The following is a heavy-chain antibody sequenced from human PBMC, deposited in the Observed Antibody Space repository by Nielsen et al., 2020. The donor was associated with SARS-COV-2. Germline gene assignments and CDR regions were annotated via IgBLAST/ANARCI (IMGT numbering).Heavy chain of an antibody. CDR3: ARSVTADSRYSNGLGVDY. J-gene: IGHJ4*02. CDR2: ISYDGSNK. Sequence: PGKGLEWVAVISYDGSNKYYADSVKGRFTISRDNAKNSLYLQMNSLRAEDTAVYYCARSVTADSRYSNGLGVDYWGQGTLVTVSS. D-gene: IGHD5-18*01. V-gene: IGHV3-30-3*01.